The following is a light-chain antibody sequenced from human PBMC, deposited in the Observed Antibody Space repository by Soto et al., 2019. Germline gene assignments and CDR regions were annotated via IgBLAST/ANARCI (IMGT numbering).Light chain of an antibody. CDR3: QQSYGTPIT. J-gene: IGKJ5*01. Sequence: DIQMTQSPSSLSASVGDRVTITCRASQSISTYLNWYQQKPGKAPKLLIYAASSLQSGVPSRFSGSGSGPDFTLTISSLQPEDFATYYCQQSYGTPITFGQGTRLEI. CDR2: AAS. V-gene: IGKV1-39*01. CDR1: QSISTY.